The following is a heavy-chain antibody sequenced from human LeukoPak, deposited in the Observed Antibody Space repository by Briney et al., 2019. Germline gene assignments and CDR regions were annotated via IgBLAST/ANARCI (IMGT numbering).Heavy chain of an antibody. Sequence: PGGSLRLSCAASGFTFSSYAMSWVRQAPGKGLEWVSAISGSGGSTYYADSVKGRFTISRDNSKNTLYLQMNSLRAEDTAVYYCAKALGYCSGGSCSSPFYSYYGMDVWGQGTTVTVSS. J-gene: IGHJ6*02. CDR3: AKALGYCSGGSCSSPFYSYYGMDV. V-gene: IGHV3-23*01. CDR1: GFTFSSYA. D-gene: IGHD2-15*01. CDR2: ISGSGGST.